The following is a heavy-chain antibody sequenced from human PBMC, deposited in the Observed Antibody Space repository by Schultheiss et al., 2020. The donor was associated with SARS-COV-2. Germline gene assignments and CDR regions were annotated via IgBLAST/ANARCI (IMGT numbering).Heavy chain of an antibody. V-gene: IGHV4-61*05. CDR3: ARLGWGGQSGSYYMDV. D-gene: IGHD3-10*01. J-gene: IGHJ6*03. CDR1: GGSISSSSYY. CDR2: IYYSGST. Sequence: SETLSLTCTVSGGSISSSSYYWGWIRQPPGKGLEWIGYIYYSGSTNYNPSLKSRVTISVDTSKNQFSLKLSSVTASDTAVFYCARLGWGGQSGSYYMDVWGKGATVTVSS.